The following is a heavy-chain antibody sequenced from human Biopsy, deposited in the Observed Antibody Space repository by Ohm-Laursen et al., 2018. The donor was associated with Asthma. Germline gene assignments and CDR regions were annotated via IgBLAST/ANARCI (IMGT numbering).Heavy chain of an antibody. Sequence: SLRLSCAASGFSFDDCAMDWVRQAPGKGLEWVALMSYDGSIKDYADSVKGRFTISRDNSMNTLYLHMNSLRVEDTAVYYCARGLDYSGRSGFDYWGQGTLVTVSS. CDR2: MSYDGSIK. CDR3: ARGLDYSGRSGFDY. J-gene: IGHJ4*02. V-gene: IGHV3-30*03. D-gene: IGHD3-10*01. CDR1: GFSFDDCA.